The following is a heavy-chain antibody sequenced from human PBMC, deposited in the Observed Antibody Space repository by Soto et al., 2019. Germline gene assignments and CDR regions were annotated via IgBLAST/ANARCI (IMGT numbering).Heavy chain of an antibody. J-gene: IGHJ3*02. V-gene: IGHV4-31*03. Sequence: SETLSLTCTVSGDSISSADNFWTWIRQHPGKGLEWIGYIYRTGTSHYNPSLRSRGTISVDTSQNQFSLKLSSVTAANTAVYYCARRMNAVDAFDIWGQGTMVTVSS. CDR1: GDSISSADNF. D-gene: IGHD2-8*01. CDR3: ARRMNAVDAFDI. CDR2: IYRTGTS.